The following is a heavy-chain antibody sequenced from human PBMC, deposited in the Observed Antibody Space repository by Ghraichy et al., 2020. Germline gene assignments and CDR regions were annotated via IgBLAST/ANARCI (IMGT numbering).Heavy chain of an antibody. Sequence: GESLNISCAASGFTFSSYWMHWVRQAPGKGLVWVSRINSDGSSTSYADSVKGRFTISRDNAKNTLYLQMNSLRAEDTAVYYCARDDRSGEAFDIWGQGTMVTVSS. V-gene: IGHV3-74*01. CDR1: GFTFSSYW. CDR2: INSDGSST. CDR3: ARDDRSGEAFDI. J-gene: IGHJ3*02. D-gene: IGHD2-15*01.